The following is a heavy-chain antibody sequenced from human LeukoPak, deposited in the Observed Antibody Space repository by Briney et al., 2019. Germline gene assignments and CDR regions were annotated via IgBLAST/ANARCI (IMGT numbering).Heavy chain of an antibody. J-gene: IGHJ3*02. V-gene: IGHV4-59*12. Sequence: SETLSLTCTVSGDSISTYYWSWIRQPPGKGLEWIGNIFYSGSTYYSPSLRSRVTISLDTSRNQFSLKLNSVTAADTAVYYCAKSNGYGLVDIWGQGTMVTVSS. CDR3: AKSNGYGLVDI. CDR2: IFYSGST. D-gene: IGHD3-10*01. CDR1: GDSISTYY.